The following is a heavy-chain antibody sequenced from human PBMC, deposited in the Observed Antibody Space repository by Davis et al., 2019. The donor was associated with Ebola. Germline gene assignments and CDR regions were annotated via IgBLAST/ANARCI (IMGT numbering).Heavy chain of an antibody. CDR2: VYLGGNA. Sequence: GGSLRLSCVASGFNVSTKYMNWVRQAPGKGLEWVSVVYLGGNAQYADSVKGRFTISRDTSKNTVYLQMSSLRAEDTAIYYCARAEDDYGEYPDALDIWGQWTLVTVSS. CDR3: ARAEDDYGEYPDALDI. D-gene: IGHD4-17*01. J-gene: IGHJ3*02. CDR1: GFNVSTKY. V-gene: IGHV3-53*01.